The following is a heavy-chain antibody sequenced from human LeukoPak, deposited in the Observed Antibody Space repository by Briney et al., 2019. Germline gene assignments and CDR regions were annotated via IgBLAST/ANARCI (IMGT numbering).Heavy chain of an antibody. J-gene: IGHJ5*02. Sequence: SETLSLTCAVFGGSFSGYSWTWIRQPPGKGLEWIGEITDTGSTNYNRSLASRLTISLDTSQNQLSLTLRSVTAADTAVYYCARVYVTVVRGSWFDPWGQGTLVTVSS. CDR3: ARVYVTVVRGSWFDP. CDR1: GGSFSGYS. V-gene: IGHV4-34*01. D-gene: IGHD3-10*01. CDR2: ITDTGST.